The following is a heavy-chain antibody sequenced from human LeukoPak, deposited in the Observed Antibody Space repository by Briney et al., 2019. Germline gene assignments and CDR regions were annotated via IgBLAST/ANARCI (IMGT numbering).Heavy chain of an antibody. CDR1: GFTFGSYE. CDR2: ISSSGSTI. J-gene: IGHJ6*04. CDR3: ARDRLLLWFGELSNYYYYGMDV. Sequence: PGGSLRLSCAASGFTFGSYEMNWVRQAPGKGLEWVSYISSSGSTIYYADSVKGRFTISRDNAKNSLYLQMNSLRAEDTAVYYCARDRLLLWFGELSNYYYYGMDVWGKGTTVTVSS. V-gene: IGHV3-48*03. D-gene: IGHD3-10*01.